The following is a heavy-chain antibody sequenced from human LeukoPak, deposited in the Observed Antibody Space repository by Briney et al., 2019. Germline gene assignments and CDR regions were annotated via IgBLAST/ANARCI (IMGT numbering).Heavy chain of an antibody. D-gene: IGHD6-19*01. V-gene: IGHV1-8*03. CDR2: MNPNSGNT. J-gene: IGHJ4*02. CDR1: GYTFTSYD. CDR3: ARVLKGSGWYGNDY. Sequence: ASVKVSCKASGYTFTSYDINWVRRATGQGLEWMGWMNPNSGNTGYAQKFQGRVTITRNTSISTAYMELSSLRSEDTAVYYCARVLKGSGWYGNDYWGQGTLVTVSS.